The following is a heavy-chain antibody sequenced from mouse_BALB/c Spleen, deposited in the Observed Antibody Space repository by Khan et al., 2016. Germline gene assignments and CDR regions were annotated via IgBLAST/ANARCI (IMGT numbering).Heavy chain of an antibody. D-gene: IGHD1-2*01. Sequence: EVELVESGGGLVKPGGSLKLSCAASGFTFSDYYMYWVRQTPEKRLEWVGTISGGGAYTYYPDSVKGRFTISRDNAKNTLYLQMSSLTSEDTAMYYCARTYGYNVYFDVWGPGTTVTVSS. CDR2: ISGGGAYT. CDR1: GFTFSDYY. J-gene: IGHJ1*01. CDR3: ARTYGYNVYFDV. V-gene: IGHV5-4*02.